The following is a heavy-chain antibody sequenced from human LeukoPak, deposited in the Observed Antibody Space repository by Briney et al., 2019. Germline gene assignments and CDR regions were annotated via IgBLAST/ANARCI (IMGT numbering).Heavy chain of an antibody. J-gene: IGHJ4*02. CDR2: IKSKTDGGTT. D-gene: IGHD3-10*01. CDR3: TTYGSGRRYDY. V-gene: IGHV3-15*01. Sequence: PGGSLRLSCAASGFTFSSYAMNWVRQAPGKGLEWVGRIKSKTDGGTTDYAAPVKGRFTISRDDSKNTLYLQMNSLKTEDTAVYYCTTYGSGRRYDYWGQGILVTVSS. CDR1: GFTFSSYA.